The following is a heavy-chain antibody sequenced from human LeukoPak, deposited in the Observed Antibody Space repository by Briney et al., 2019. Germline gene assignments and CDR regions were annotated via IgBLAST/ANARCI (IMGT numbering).Heavy chain of an antibody. CDR3: FLDARFYHSGLFNY. CDR2: IKNKANSYAT. J-gene: IGHJ4*02. CDR1: GFTFNDHY. Sequence: GGSLRLSCAASGFTFNDHYMDWARQAPGKGLEWVGRIKNKANSYATDYAASVKGRFTISRDDSKTSLYLQINSLQTTDTAVYYSFLDARFYHSGLFNYWGQGTLVTVSS. V-gene: IGHV3-72*01. D-gene: IGHD3-3*01.